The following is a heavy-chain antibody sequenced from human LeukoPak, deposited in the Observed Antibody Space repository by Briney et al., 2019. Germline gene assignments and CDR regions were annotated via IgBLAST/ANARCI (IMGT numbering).Heavy chain of an antibody. J-gene: IGHJ6*02. Sequence: PGGSLRLSCAASGFTFCSNEMDWDRQAQGQGLDWVSYISSSDSTKYYADYVKGRFTISRDNAKNSLYLQMNSLRAEDTAVYDCARYCSSTSCYSYYYGMDVWGQGTTVTVSS. CDR3: ARYCSSTSCYSYYYGMDV. CDR1: GFTFCSNE. CDR2: ISSSDSTK. V-gene: IGHV3-48*03. D-gene: IGHD2-2*01.